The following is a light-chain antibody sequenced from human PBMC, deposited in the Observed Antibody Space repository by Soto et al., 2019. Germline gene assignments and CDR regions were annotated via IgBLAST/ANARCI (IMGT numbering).Light chain of an antibody. CDR3: KQYNNLPPWT. CDR1: QSVSNN. V-gene: IGKV3-15*01. CDR2: RAS. Sequence: EIVMTQSPATLSVSPGERATLSCRASQSVSNNLAWYQQKPGQAPRVVIYRASTRSTGIPPRFSGSGSGTAVTPTISNPQSEDFAVYYCKQYNNLPPWTFGLGTKVEIK. J-gene: IGKJ1*01.